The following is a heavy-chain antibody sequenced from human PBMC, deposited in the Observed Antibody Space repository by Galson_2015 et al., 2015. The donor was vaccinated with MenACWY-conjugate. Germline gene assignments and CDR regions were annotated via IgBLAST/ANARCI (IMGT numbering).Heavy chain of an antibody. J-gene: IGHJ6*02. CDR2: INPLDSNI. D-gene: IGHD1-26*01. CDR3: ARHPPGGRGMDV. CDR1: AYIFTNYW. Sequence: QSGAEVKKPGESLTISWKGSAYIFTNYWIAWVRQMPGRGLEWVGLINPLDSNIRYSPSFQGQVTISADESISTAHLQWSSLKASDTATYYCARHPPGGRGMDVWGRGTTVTVSS. V-gene: IGHV5-51*01.